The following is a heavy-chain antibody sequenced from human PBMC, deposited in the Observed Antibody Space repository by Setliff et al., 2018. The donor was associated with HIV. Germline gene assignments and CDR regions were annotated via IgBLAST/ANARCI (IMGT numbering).Heavy chain of an antibody. Sequence: SETLSLTCTVSGGSMSSYYWSWIRQPPGKGLEWIGYIYYSGSTYYNPSLKSRVTISVDTSKNQFSLKLRSVTAADTAVYYCVRTYNDLENYYHHYYYMDVWGKGTTVTVSS. CDR2: IYYSGST. J-gene: IGHJ6*03. CDR3: VRTYNDLENYYHHYYYMDV. D-gene: IGHD1-1*01. V-gene: IGHV4-59*08. CDR1: GGSMSSYY.